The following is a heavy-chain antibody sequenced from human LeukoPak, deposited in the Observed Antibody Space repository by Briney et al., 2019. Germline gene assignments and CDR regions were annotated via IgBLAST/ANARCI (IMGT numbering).Heavy chain of an antibody. V-gene: IGHV3-7*03. D-gene: IGHD3-16*01. J-gene: IGHJ6*02. CDR1: GFTFSSYW. CDR2: INQDGTEK. Sequence: GGSLRLSCAASGFTFSSYWMSWVRQAPGEGLEWVAKINQDGTEKAYVDSVRGRFTISRDNAKNSLFLQMSNLRAEDTAVYFCARGGGLDVWGQGATVTVSS. CDR3: ARGGGLDV.